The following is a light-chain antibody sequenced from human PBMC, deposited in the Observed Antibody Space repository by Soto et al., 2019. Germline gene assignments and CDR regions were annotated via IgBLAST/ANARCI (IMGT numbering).Light chain of an antibody. Sequence: QSVLTQPPSVSGAPGQRVTISCTGSSSNIGAGYDVQWYQQLPGAAPKLLIFGNSTRPSGVPDRFSGSRSGTSASLAITGLQAEDEADYFCQSYDISLSGSVIFGGGTKLTVL. CDR3: QSYDISLSGSVI. CDR1: SSNIGAGYD. CDR2: GNS. V-gene: IGLV1-40*01. J-gene: IGLJ2*01.